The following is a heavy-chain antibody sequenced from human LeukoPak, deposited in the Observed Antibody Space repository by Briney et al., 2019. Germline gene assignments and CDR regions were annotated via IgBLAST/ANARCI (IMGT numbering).Heavy chain of an antibody. V-gene: IGHV5-51*01. J-gene: IGHJ4*02. CDR1: GYSFTSYW. CDR3: ARHVSPGIADSPFDY. Sequence: GESLKIPCKGSGYSFTSYWIGWVRQMPGKGLEWMGIIYPGDSDTRYSPSFQGQVTISADMSISTAYLQWSSLKASDTAMYYCARHVSPGIADSPFDYWGQGTLVTVSS. D-gene: IGHD6-13*01. CDR2: IYPGDSDT.